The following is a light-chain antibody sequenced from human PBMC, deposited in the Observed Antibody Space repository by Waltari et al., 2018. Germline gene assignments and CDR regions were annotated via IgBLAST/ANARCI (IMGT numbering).Light chain of an antibody. CDR2: AAS. CDR1: QTISSY. J-gene: IGKJ5*01. Sequence: DIQMTQSPSSLSASVGDRVNMTCRASQTISSYLIWYRQKPGKPPNLLIYAASNLHTGVPSMFSGSGSGTDFTLTISEIQPYDFATYYCQQSYNSPITFGQGTRLEIQ. CDR3: QQSYNSPIT. V-gene: IGKV1-39*01.